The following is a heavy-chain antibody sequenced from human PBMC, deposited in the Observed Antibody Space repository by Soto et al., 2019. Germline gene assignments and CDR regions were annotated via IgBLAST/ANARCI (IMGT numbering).Heavy chain of an antibody. CDR1: GGSISNYY. J-gene: IGHJ5*02. CDR3: SRTCFDSGTYYNSCFDP. D-gene: IGHD3-10*01. Sequence: SETLSLACTVSGGSISNYYWNWIRQSPGQGLEWNGSIYNTGSTSYNPSHQSRVTISVDTYRNQISLELTSVTAADAAEYYCSRTCFDSGTYYNSCFDPWGQGTLVTDYS. CDR2: IYNTGST. V-gene: IGHV4-59*01.